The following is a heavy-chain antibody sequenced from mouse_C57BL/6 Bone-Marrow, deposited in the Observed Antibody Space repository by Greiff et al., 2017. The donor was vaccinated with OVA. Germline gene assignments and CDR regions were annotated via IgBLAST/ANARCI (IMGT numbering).Heavy chain of an antibody. CDR1: GFTFSSYA. V-gene: IGHV5-9-1*02. D-gene: IGHD1-1*01. CDR3: TRDYGSSYDYFDY. CDR2: ISSGGDYI. Sequence: EVKLVESGEGLVKPGGSLKLSCAASGFTFSSYAMSWVRQTPEKRLEWVAYISSGGDYIYYADTVKGRFTISRDNARNTLYLQMSSLKSEDTAMYYCTRDYGSSYDYFDYWGQGTTLTVSS. J-gene: IGHJ2*01.